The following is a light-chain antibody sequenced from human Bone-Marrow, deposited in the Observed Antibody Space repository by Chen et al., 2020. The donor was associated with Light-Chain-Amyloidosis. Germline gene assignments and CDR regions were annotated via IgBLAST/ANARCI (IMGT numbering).Light chain of an antibody. Sequence: QSVLTQPPSVSGAPGQRVTISCTGSKTNIGADNDVYWYQQVPGTAPKLLIYGNSHRPSGVPDRFSGSKSGTSAFLAITWLQAEDDAEYYCQSYDISLSGYVVFGGGTKLTVL. CDR3: QSYDISLSGYVV. CDR2: GNS. V-gene: IGLV1-40*01. J-gene: IGLJ2*01. CDR1: KTNIGADND.